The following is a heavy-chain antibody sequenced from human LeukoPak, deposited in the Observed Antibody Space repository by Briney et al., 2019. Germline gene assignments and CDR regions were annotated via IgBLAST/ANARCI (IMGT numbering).Heavy chain of an antibody. CDR3: ARETKLMGYSSGLGFNY. CDR2: FYYSGSI. Sequence: PSETLSLTCIVSGGSISSTSYYWGWIRQSPGKGLEWIGSFYYSGSIFDNRSLRSRVTISIDMSKNQFLLKLTSVTAADTAVYYSARETKLMGYSSGLGFNYWGQGTLVTVSS. J-gene: IGHJ4*02. D-gene: IGHD6-19*01. V-gene: IGHV4-39*07. CDR1: GGSISSTSYY.